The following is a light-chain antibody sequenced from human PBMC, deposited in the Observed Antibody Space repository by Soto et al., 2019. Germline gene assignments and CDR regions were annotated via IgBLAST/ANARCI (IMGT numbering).Light chain of an antibody. CDR2: DVS. Sequence: QSALTQPASVSRSPGQSITISCTGTSSDVGGYNYVSWYQQHPGKAPKLMIYDVSNRPSGVSNRFSGSKSGNTASLTISGRQAEDEADYYCSSYTSSSTVVFGGGTKVTVL. CDR3: SSYTSSSTVV. J-gene: IGLJ2*01. CDR1: SSDVGGYNY. V-gene: IGLV2-14*01.